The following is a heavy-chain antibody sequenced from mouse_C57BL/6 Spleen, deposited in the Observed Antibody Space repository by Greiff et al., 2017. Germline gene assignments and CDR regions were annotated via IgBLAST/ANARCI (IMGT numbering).Heavy chain of an antibody. CDR1: GYTFTSYW. CDR3: ASHYGYAMDY. J-gene: IGHJ4*01. D-gene: IGHD1-2*01. CDR2: IHPNSGST. V-gene: IGHV1-64*01. Sequence: VQLQQPGAELVKPGASVKLSCKASGYTFTSYWMHWVKQRPGQGLEWIGMIHPNSGSTNYNEKFKSKATLTVDKSSSTAYMQLSSLTSEDAAVYYCASHYGYAMDYWGQGTSVTVSS.